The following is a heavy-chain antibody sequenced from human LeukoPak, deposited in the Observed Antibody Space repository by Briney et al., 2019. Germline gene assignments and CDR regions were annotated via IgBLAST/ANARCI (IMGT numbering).Heavy chain of an antibody. J-gene: IGHJ6*03. CDR1: GFTLSGHY. V-gene: IGHV3-23*01. CDR3: AKVMKGSERLTMVRGVIIKTAGLYYMDV. D-gene: IGHD3-10*01. Sequence: GGSLRLSCAASGFTLSGHYMDWVRQAPGKGLEWVSSISASGGSTNYADSVKGRFTISRDNSKNTVYLQMNSLRAEDTAVYYCAKVMKGSERLTMVRGVIIKTAGLYYMDVWGKGTTVTVSS. CDR2: ISASGGST.